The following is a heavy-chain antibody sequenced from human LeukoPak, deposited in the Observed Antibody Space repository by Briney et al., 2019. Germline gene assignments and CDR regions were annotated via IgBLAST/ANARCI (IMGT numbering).Heavy chain of an antibody. CDR2: ISYDGSNK. Sequence: GGSLRLSCAASGFTFSSYGMHWVRQAPGKGLEWVAVISYDGSNKYYADSVKGRFTISRDNSKNTLYLQMNSLRAEDTAVYYCAKDHYYDSSGYSGDAFDIWGQGTMVTVSS. D-gene: IGHD3-22*01. CDR1: GFTFSSYG. CDR3: AKDHYYDSSGYSGDAFDI. V-gene: IGHV3-30*18. J-gene: IGHJ3*02.